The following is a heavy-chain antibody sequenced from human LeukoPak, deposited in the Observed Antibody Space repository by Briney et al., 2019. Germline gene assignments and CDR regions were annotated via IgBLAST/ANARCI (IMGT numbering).Heavy chain of an antibody. D-gene: IGHD1-26*01. CDR3: AREGATPAEEFDY. Sequence: PGRSLRLSCAASGFTFSSYAMHWVRQAPGKGLEWVAVISYDGSNKYYADSVKGRFTISRDNSKNTLYLQMNSLRAEDTAVYYCAREGATPAEEFDYWGQGTLVTVSS. CDR2: ISYDGSNK. CDR1: GFTFSSYA. J-gene: IGHJ4*02. V-gene: IGHV3-30*04.